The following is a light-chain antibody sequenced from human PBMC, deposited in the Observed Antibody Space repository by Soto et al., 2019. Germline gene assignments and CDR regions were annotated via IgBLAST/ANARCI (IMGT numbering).Light chain of an antibody. CDR3: QQSFSAPGT. Sequence: DLQMTQSPSSLSASIGDRVTITCRASQSINIFLNWYQQTPGKAPKLLIYGASSLQSGVPSRFSGSGSGTDFTLIISNLQPEDLATYYCQQSFSAPGTFGPGTKVDI. V-gene: IGKV1-39*01. CDR1: QSINIF. CDR2: GAS. J-gene: IGKJ3*01.